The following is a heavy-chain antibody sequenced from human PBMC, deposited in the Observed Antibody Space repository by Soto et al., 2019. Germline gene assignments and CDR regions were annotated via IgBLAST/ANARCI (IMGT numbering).Heavy chain of an antibody. Sequence: QVQLVESGGGVVQPGRSLRLSCAASGFTFSSYAMHWVRQAPGKGLEWVAVISYDGSNKYYADSVKGRFTISRDNSKNTLDLQMNSLRAEDTAVYYCARDRVDTAMVYYDSSGYYGAKIDYWGQGTLVTVSS. J-gene: IGHJ4*02. V-gene: IGHV3-30-3*01. D-gene: IGHD3-22*01. CDR3: ARDRVDTAMVYYDSSGYYGAKIDY. CDR2: ISYDGSNK. CDR1: GFTFSSYA.